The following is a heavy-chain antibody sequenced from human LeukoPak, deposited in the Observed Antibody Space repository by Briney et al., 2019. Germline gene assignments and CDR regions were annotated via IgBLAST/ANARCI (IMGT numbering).Heavy chain of an antibody. CDR3: AKSYSGWYAIDY. D-gene: IGHD6-19*01. CDR2: ISGGVGDT. Sequence: PGGSLRLSCAASGFTFSSYAMSWVRQAPGKGLEWVSAISGGVGDTHCADSVMGRFTISRDDSKNTVFLQMNSLRAEDTALYYCAKSYSGWYAIDYWGQGTLVTVSS. J-gene: IGHJ4*02. V-gene: IGHV3-23*01. CDR1: GFTFSSYA.